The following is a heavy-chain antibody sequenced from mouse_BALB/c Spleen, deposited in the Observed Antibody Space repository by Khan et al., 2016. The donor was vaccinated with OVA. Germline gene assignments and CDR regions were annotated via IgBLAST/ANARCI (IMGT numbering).Heavy chain of an antibody. CDR1: GDTFTTYW. V-gene: IGHV1-7*01. Sequence: GQQQQSGAEVAKPGASAKMFCKASGDTFTTYWMHWGKQRPGQGREWIGYINPTSGYTDYNQKIKDKATLTADKSSSTAYMQLSSLTSDDSAVYYCARDRIDYWGQGTTLTVSS. CDR3: ARDRIDY. J-gene: IGHJ2*01. CDR2: INPTSGYT.